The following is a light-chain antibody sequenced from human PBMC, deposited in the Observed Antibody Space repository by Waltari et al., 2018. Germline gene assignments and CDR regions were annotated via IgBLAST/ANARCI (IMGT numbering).Light chain of an antibody. V-gene: IGLV2-23*02. Sequence: QSALTQPASVSGSPGQSVTISCTGTSSDVGGYNFVSWYQQHPGKAPKVLISDVTKRPSGVSNRFSGSKSGKTASLTISGLQSEDEADYYCCSYAGNTIFVLFGGGTKLTVL. CDR2: DVT. CDR3: CSYAGNTIFVL. CDR1: SSDVGGYNF. J-gene: IGLJ3*02.